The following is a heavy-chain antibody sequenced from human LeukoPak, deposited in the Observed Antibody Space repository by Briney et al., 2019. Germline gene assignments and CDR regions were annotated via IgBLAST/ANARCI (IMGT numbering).Heavy chain of an antibody. Sequence: PSQTLSLTCAVSGGSISSGGYSWSWIRQPLGKGLEWIGYIYHSGSTYYNPSLKSRVTISVDRSKNQFSLKLSSVTAADTAVYYCARGGHVDDSFDYWGQGTLVTVSS. CDR1: GGSISSGGYS. V-gene: IGHV4-30-2*01. CDR2: IYHSGST. D-gene: IGHD3-22*01. CDR3: ARGGHVDDSFDY. J-gene: IGHJ4*02.